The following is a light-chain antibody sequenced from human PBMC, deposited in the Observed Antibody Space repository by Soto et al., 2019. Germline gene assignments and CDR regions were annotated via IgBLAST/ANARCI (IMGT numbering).Light chain of an antibody. CDR1: QDVIRS. Sequence: DTQLTQSPSFLAASVGDRVTITCRARQDVIRSLGWYQQKAGKAPKLLISAASTLHSGVPSRFSGSGSDTDFTLTISNLQPEDFATYYCQQLWTYPLTFGGGTKVEIK. CDR3: QQLWTYPLT. V-gene: IGKV1-9*01. J-gene: IGKJ4*01. CDR2: AAS.